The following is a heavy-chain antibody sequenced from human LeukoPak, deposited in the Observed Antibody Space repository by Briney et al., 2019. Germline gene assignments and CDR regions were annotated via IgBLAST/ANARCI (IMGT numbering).Heavy chain of an antibody. CDR3: ARAAGYSGYAGPFDY. D-gene: IGHD5-12*01. CDR1: GFTFSSYA. Sequence: GGSLRLSCAASGFTFSSYAMHWVRQAPGKGLEWVAVISYDGSNKYYADSVKGRFTISRDNSKNTLYLQMNGLRAEDTAVYYCARAAGYSGYAGPFDYWGQGTLVTVSS. J-gene: IGHJ4*02. CDR2: ISYDGSNK. V-gene: IGHV3-30*01.